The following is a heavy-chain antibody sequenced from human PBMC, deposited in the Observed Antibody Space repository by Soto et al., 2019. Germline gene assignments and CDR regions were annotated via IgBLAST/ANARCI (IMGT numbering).Heavy chain of an antibody. CDR2: IYYSGST. D-gene: IGHD1-26*01. V-gene: IGHV4-39*01. CDR3: AAPLSSGSYFDY. J-gene: IGHJ4*01. CDR1: GGCISSRSLY. Sequence: SVTQSVLRTVGGGCISSRSLYRGWNNQPPVKGQVCIGSIYYSGSTYYNPSLKSRVAISVDTSKNQFSLRLTSVTAADTVVYYCAAPLSSGSYFDYWGHGTVVPVSS.